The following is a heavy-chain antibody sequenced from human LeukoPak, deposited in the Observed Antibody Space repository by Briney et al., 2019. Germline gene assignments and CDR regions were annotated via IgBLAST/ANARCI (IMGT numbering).Heavy chain of an antibody. J-gene: IGHJ2*01. V-gene: IGHV4-4*07. CDR2: IYTSGST. D-gene: IGHD4-23*01. CDR1: GGSISSYY. Sequence: SSETLSLTCTVSGGSISSYYWSWIRQPAGKGLEWIGRIYTSGSTNYNPSLKSRVTISVDTSKNQFSLKLSSVTAADTAVYYCARDWISYGGPGYSDLWGRGTLVTVSS. CDR3: ARDWISYGGPGYSDL.